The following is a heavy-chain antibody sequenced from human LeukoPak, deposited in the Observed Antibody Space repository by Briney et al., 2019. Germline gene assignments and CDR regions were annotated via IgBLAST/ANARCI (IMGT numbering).Heavy chain of an antibody. Sequence: GGSLRLSCAASGFVFSTYTMNWVRQAAGKGLEWVSTITGSSGHTYFADSVKGRFTISRDNSKNTLYLQMNRLRAEDTAIYYCAKGSRILDSWGQGSVVTVSS. V-gene: IGHV3-23*01. D-gene: IGHD5-18*01. CDR3: AKGSRILDS. CDR1: GFVFSTYT. CDR2: ITGSSGHT. J-gene: IGHJ4*02.